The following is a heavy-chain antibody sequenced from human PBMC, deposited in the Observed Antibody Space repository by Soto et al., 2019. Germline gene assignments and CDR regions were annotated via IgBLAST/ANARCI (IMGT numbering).Heavy chain of an antibody. CDR1: GFTFNTYA. CDR2: ISGSGGTT. CDR3: AKVINGWYNFGY. V-gene: IGHV3-23*01. Sequence: SLRLSCAVSGFTFNTYAISWVRQAPGKGLDWVSSISGSGGTTYFADSVKGRFTISRDNSKNTMYLQMNSLRAEDTAVYYCAKVINGWYNFGYWGMGTLVTVSS. D-gene: IGHD6-19*01. J-gene: IGHJ4*02.